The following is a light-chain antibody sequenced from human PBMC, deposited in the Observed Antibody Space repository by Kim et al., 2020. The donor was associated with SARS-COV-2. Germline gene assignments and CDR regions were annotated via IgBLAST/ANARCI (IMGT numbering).Light chain of an antibody. CDR2: DAS. CDR3: QQRSNWPPWT. J-gene: IGKJ1*01. V-gene: IGKV3-11*01. CDR1: QSVRNY. Sequence: SAGDRATCSCRVSQSVRNYIAWYQQKPGQAPRLLIYDASNRATGIPARFSGSGSGTNFTLTISSLDPEDFAVYYCQQRSNWPPWTFGQGTKVDIK.